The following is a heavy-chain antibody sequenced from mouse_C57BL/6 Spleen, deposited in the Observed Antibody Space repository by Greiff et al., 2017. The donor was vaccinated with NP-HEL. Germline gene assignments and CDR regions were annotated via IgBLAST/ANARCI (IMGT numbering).Heavy chain of an antibody. CDR2: ISSGSSTI. D-gene: IGHD3-3*01. V-gene: IGHV5-17*01. J-gene: IGHJ3*01. Sequence: EVQLVESGGGLVKPGGSLKLSCAASGFTFSDYGMHWVRQAPEKGLEWVAYISSGSSTIYYADTVKGRFTISRDNAKNTLFLQMTSLRSEDTARYYCARARRVTTRGLAYWGQGTLGTVSA. CDR1: GFTFSDYG. CDR3: ARARRVTTRGLAY.